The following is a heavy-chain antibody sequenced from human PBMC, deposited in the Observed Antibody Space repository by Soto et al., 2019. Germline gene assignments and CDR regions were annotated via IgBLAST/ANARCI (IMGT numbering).Heavy chain of an antibody. CDR1: GGTFSSNT. Sequence: ASVKVSCKASGGTFSSNTIRWVRQAPRQGLEWMGRIIPILGIANYAQKFQGRVTITADKSTSTAYMELSSLRSEDTAVYYCARDWCSGGSCYSVSWFDPWGQGTLVTVSS. V-gene: IGHV1-69*04. CDR3: ARDWCSGGSCYSVSWFDP. D-gene: IGHD2-15*01. J-gene: IGHJ5*02. CDR2: IIPILGIA.